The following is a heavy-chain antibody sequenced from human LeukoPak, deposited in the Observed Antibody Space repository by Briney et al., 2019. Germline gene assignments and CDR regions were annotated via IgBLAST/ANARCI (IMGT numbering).Heavy chain of an antibody. D-gene: IGHD1-14*01. Sequence: GRSLRLSCAASVFTFSGYGMHWGRQAPGKGLEWVAVIWHDGSKKYHSDSVKGRLTISRDNSKHTLYLQMNSLRAEDTAVYSCGSSHRNRRYGIDNWGPGTLVTVSS. CDR2: IWHDGSKK. CDR1: VFTFSGYG. V-gene: IGHV3-33*01. CDR3: GSSHRNRRYGIDN. J-gene: IGHJ4*02.